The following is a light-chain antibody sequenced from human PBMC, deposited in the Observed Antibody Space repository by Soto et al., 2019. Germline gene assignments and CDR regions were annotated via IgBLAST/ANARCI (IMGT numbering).Light chain of an antibody. CDR3: SSYTSSSTLNYV. CDR1: SSEVGGYNY. J-gene: IGLJ1*01. V-gene: IGLV2-14*01. CDR2: DVS. Sequence: QSALTQPASVSGSPGQSLTISCTGTSSEVGGYNYVSWYQQHPGKAPKLMIYDVSNRPSGVSNRFSGSKSGNTASLTISGLQAEDEADCYCSSYTSSSTLNYVFGTGTKVTVL.